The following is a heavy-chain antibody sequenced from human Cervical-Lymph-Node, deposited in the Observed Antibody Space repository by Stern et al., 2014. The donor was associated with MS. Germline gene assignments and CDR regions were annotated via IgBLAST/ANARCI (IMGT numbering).Heavy chain of an antibody. D-gene: IGHD4-17*01. CDR2: INAGNGNT. CDR1: GYTFTTYS. J-gene: IGHJ4*02. CDR3: ARARLRLLIDY. Sequence: MQLVESGAEVKKPGASVKVSCKASGYTFTTYSIHWVRQAPGQRLEWMGWINAGNGNTKYSQKFQGRVTITRDTSASTAYVELSSLRSEDTAVYHCARARLRLLIDYWGQGTLVTVSS. V-gene: IGHV1-3*01.